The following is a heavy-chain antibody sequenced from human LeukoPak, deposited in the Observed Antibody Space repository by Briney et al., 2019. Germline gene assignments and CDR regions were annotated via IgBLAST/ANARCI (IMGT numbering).Heavy chain of an antibody. V-gene: IGHV3-13*01. Sequence: PGWSLRLSCVASGFTFSSHDMHWVRQATGKGLEWVSAIDTAGDTYYPDSVKGRFTISRENAKNSLYLQLNSLRAGDTAAYYCARDRGRYYMDVWGKGTTVTISS. J-gene: IGHJ6*03. CDR1: GFTFSSHD. CDR2: IDTAGDT. D-gene: IGHD6-25*01. CDR3: ARDRGRYYMDV.